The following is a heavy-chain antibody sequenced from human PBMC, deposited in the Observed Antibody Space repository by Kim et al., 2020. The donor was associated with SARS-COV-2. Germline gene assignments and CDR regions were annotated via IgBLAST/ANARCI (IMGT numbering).Heavy chain of an antibody. V-gene: IGHV1-46*01. J-gene: IGHJ4*02. CDR1: GYTFTSYY. D-gene: IGHD2-2*01. Sequence: ASVKVSCKASGYTFTSYYMHWVRQAPGQGLEWMGIINPSGGSTSYAQKFQGRVTMTRDTSTSTVYMELSSLRSEDTAGYYCARVSADPGVVVPAAMLGAGFDYWGQGALVTVSS. CDR2: INPSGGST. CDR3: ARVSADPGVVVPAAMLGAGFDY.